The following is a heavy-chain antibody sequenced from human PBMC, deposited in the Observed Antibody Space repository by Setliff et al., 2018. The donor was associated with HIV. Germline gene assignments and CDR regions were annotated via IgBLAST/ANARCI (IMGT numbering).Heavy chain of an antibody. CDR3: ARQFWGFGDPGLFSFDI. Sequence: NPSETLSLTCTVSGGSISSSSYYWAWIRQPPGKGPEWIGTIYYSGSTYYNPSLRSRVTMSVDPSKNQFSLKLSSVTAADTAVYYCARQFWGFGDPGLFSFDIWGQGTMVTVSS. J-gene: IGHJ3*02. CDR2: IYYSGST. D-gene: IGHD3-16*01. CDR1: GGSISSSSYY. V-gene: IGHV4-39*01.